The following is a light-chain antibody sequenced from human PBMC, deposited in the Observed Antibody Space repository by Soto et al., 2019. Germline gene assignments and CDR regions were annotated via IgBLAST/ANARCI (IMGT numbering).Light chain of an antibody. V-gene: IGLV2-11*01. CDR3: SSYAGRYTFV. CDR1: SSDVGAYNF. J-gene: IGLJ1*01. Sequence: QSALTQPRSVSGSPGQSVTISCTGTSSDVGAYNFVSWYQQHPGKAPKLMIYDVTNRPSGVPDRFSGSKSDNTASLTISGLQAEDGADYYCSSYAGRYTFVFGTGTKLTVL. CDR2: DVT.